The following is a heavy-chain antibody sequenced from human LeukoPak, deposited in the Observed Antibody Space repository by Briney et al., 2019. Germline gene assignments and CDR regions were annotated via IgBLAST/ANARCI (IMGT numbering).Heavy chain of an antibody. CDR2: IGSSGGGI. V-gene: IGHV3-23*01. CDR1: GFTFSTYT. Sequence: GGSLRLSCAASGFTFSTYTMYWVRHPPGKRLEWVSIIGSSGGGIHYADSVKGRFTISRDDSKNALYLQMNSLRVEDTAVYYCAIDPNWGTHSWGQGVLVTVSS. D-gene: IGHD7-27*01. J-gene: IGHJ4*02. CDR3: AIDPNWGTHS.